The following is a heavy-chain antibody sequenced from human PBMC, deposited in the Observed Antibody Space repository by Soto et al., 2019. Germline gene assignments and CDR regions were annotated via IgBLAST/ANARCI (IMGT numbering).Heavy chain of an antibody. D-gene: IGHD6-19*01. J-gene: IGHJ5*02. CDR3: TKNALQGAVARPNGFDP. CDR1: GFTFSNYA. Sequence: EVQLLESGGGLVEPGGSLRLSCAASGFTFSNYAMNWVRQAPGKGLEWVSAISGSGGSTYYAGSVKGRFTISRDNSKNTLYVKKNSVSAKGTAVYYYTKNALQGAVARPNGFDPWGKGTLVTVSS. CDR2: ISGSGGST. V-gene: IGHV3-23*01.